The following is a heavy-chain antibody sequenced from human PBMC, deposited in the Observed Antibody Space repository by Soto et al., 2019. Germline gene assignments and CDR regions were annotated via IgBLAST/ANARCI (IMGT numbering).Heavy chain of an antibody. Sequence: SETLSLTCTVSGGSLKSGGYYWSWIRQHPGRGLEWIGYIYFTGRTYYNPSLESRVTFSVDTSKNQFSLKLSSVTAADTAVYYCASHMVRGVPFGYWGQGTLVTVSS. V-gene: IGHV4-31*02. CDR3: ASHMVRGVPFGY. J-gene: IGHJ4*02. D-gene: IGHD3-10*01. CDR2: IYFTGRT. CDR1: GGSLKSGGYY.